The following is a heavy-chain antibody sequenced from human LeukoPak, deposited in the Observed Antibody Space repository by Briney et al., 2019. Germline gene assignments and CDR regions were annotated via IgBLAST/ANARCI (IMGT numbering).Heavy chain of an antibody. CDR1: GFTFDDYA. Sequence: GGSLRLSCAASGFTFDDYAMHWVRQAPGNGLEWVSGISWNSGSIGYADSVKGRFTISRDNAKNSLYLQMNSLRAEDTALYYCAKDREPTTVTTPHYWGQGTLVTVSS. V-gene: IGHV3-9*01. CDR3: AKDREPTTVTTPHY. J-gene: IGHJ4*02. CDR2: ISWNSGSI. D-gene: IGHD4-17*01.